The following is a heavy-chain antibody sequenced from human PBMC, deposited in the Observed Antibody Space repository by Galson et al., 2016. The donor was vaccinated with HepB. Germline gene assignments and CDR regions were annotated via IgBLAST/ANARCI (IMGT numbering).Heavy chain of an antibody. CDR2: IDWEDDK. D-gene: IGHD1-1*01. CDR1: GFSLPTSGMC. V-gene: IGHV2-70*13. J-gene: IGHJ6*02. Sequence: PALVKPPQTLTLTCTFSGFSLPTSGMCVSWIRQPPGKALEWLALIDWEDDKFYSTSLKTRVTVSQDTSENQVVLTMTNMDPVDTATYYCARSTNSYNGMDVWGQGPPVIVS. CDR3: ARSTNSYNGMDV.